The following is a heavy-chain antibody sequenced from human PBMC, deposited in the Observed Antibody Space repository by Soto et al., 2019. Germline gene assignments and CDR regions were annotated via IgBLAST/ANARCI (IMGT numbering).Heavy chain of an antibody. Sequence: GGSLRLSCTASGFTFSEYAMSWVRQAPGKGLEWVSSITKTGDNPYYADSVKGRFTISRDNSRNTLYLQMNSLRAEDTALYYCARAAQWLADFDKWGQGTRVTVSS. CDR1: GFTFSEYA. CDR2: ITKTGDNP. CDR3: ARAAQWLADFDK. D-gene: IGHD6-19*01. V-gene: IGHV3-23*01. J-gene: IGHJ4*02.